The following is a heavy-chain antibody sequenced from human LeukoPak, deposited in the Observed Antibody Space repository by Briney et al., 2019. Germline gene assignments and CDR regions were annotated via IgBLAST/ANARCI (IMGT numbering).Heavy chain of an antibody. CDR3: ARVATEADYYDSSGYHY. J-gene: IGHJ4*02. Sequence: SVKVSCKASGGTFSSYAISWVRQAPGQGLEWMGGIIPISGTANYAQKFQGRVTITADESTSTAYMELSSLRSEDTAVYYCARVATEADYYDSSGYHYWGQGTLVTVSS. CDR1: GGTFSSYA. D-gene: IGHD3-22*01. V-gene: IGHV1-69*13. CDR2: IIPISGTA.